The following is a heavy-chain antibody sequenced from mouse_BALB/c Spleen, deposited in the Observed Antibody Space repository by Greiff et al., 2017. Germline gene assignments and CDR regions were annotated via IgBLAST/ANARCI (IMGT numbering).Heavy chain of an antibody. CDR1: GYSITSDYA. Sequence: DVKLVESGPGLVKPSQSLSLTCTVTGYSITSDYAWNWIRQFPGNKLEWMGYISYSGSTSYNPSLKSRISITRDTSKNQFFLQLNSVTTEDTATYYCARSRYDGYYYAMDYWGQGTSVTVSS. J-gene: IGHJ4*01. CDR3: ARSRYDGYYYAMDY. CDR2: ISYSGST. D-gene: IGHD2-14*01. V-gene: IGHV3-2*02.